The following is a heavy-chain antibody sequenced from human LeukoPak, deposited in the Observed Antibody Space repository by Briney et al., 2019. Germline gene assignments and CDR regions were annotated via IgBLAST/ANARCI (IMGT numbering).Heavy chain of an antibody. V-gene: IGHV1-18*01. CDR1: GYTFTSYG. D-gene: IGHD6-19*01. CDR3: ARVWGRVAVAGGNIDY. J-gene: IGHJ4*02. Sequence: ASVKVSCKASGYTFTSYGISWVRQAPGQGLEWMGWISGYNGNTNYAQKFQGRVIMTTDTSTSTAYMEVRSLRSDDTAVYYCARVWGRVAVAGGNIDYWGQGTLVTVSS. CDR2: ISGYNGNT.